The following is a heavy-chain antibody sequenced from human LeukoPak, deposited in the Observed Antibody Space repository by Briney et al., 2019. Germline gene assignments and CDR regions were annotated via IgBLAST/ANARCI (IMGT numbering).Heavy chain of an antibody. D-gene: IGHD5-12*01. CDR2: TYYRSKWYN. J-gene: IGHJ4*02. CDR1: GDSVSSNSAA. V-gene: IGHV6-1*01. CDR3: ARDYSGYDFWVDY. Sequence: SQTLSLICAISGDSVSSNSAAWHWLRQSPSRGLEWLGRTYYRSKWYNDYAVSVKSRITINPDTSKNQFSLQLNSVTPEDTAVYYCARDYSGYDFWVDYWGQGTLVTVSS.